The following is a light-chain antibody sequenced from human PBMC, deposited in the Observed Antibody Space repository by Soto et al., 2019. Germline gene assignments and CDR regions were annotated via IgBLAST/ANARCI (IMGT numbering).Light chain of an antibody. CDR2: KEA. CDR1: QSISTW. Sequence: DNQMTQSPSTLFASVGDRVTITCRASQSISTWMAWYQRKQGKAPKLLIYKEASLEGGVPSRFSGSGSGTEFNITISCLQPDDFVTYYCQQYNNYPLTFGGGTTVDMK. J-gene: IGKJ4*01. CDR3: QQYNNYPLT. V-gene: IGKV1-5*03.